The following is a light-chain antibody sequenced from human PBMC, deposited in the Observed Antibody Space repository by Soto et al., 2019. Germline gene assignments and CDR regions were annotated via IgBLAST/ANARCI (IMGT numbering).Light chain of an antibody. CDR3: QQYNSYFQT. CDR1: QSIKTY. J-gene: IGKJ1*01. V-gene: IGKV1-5*01. Sequence: DIQMTQSPSSLSTSVGDRVTITCRASQSIKTYLNWYQQKLGKAPKLLISAASSLQSGVPPRFSGSGSGTEFTLTISSLQPDDVATYYCQQYNSYFQTFGQGTKVDI. CDR2: AAS.